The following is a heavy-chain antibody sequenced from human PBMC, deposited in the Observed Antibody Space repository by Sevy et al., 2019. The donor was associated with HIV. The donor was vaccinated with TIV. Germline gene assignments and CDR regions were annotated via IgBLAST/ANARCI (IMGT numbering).Heavy chain of an antibody. D-gene: IGHD6-13*01. Sequence: GGSLRLSCAASGFTFSSYGMYWVRQAPGKGLEWVAVIWYDGSNKYYADSVKGRFTISRDKSKNTLSLQMNSLRVEDTAVYYCAREGGGGSSPGFDYWGQGTLVTVSS. V-gene: IGHV3-33*01. CDR3: AREGGGGSSPGFDY. J-gene: IGHJ4*02. CDR1: GFTFSSYG. CDR2: IWYDGSNK.